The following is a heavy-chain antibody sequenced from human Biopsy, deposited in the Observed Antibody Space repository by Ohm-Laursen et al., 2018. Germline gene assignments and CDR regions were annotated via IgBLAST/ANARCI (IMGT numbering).Heavy chain of an antibody. CDR2: IYDRGSTA. J-gene: IGHJ4*02. CDR1: GDSVSSGSFY. CDR3: ARGMRSSGWPYFDS. V-gene: IGHV4-61*01. Sequence: SETLSLTYPVSGDSVSSGSFYWTWIRQPPGQGLEYIGYIYDRGSTANYNPSLESRVTMSVDTPKNQFSLKLSSVTAADTAIYYCARGMRSSGWPYFDSWGQGTLVTVSS. D-gene: IGHD6-19*01.